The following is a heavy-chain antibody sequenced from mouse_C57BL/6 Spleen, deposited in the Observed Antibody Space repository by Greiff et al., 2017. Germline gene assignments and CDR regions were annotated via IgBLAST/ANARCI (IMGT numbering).Heavy chain of an antibody. CDR2: INPYNGDT. D-gene: IGHD2-4*01. J-gene: IGHJ3*01. Sequence: EVQLQQSGPELVKPGDSVKISCKASGYSFTGYFMNWVMQSHGKSLEWIGRINPYNGDTFYNQKFKGKATLTVDKSSSTAHMELRSLTSEDAAVXYCARGDYDGGRFAYWGQGTLVTVSA. CDR1: GYSFTGYF. V-gene: IGHV1-20*01. CDR3: ARGDYDGGRFAY.